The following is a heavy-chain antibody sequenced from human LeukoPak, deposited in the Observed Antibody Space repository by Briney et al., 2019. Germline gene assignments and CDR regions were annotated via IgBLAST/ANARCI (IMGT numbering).Heavy chain of an antibody. CDR2: IYPGDSDT. Sequence: GESLKISCKGSGYNFPRYWIGWLRQMPGKGLEWMGIIYPGDSDTRYSPSFQGQVTISADKSISTAYLQWSSLKASDTAMYYCARRTGNSFVDFWGQGTLVTVSS. CDR3: ARRTGNSFVDF. D-gene: IGHD4-23*01. CDR1: GYNFPRYW. J-gene: IGHJ4*02. V-gene: IGHV5-51*01.